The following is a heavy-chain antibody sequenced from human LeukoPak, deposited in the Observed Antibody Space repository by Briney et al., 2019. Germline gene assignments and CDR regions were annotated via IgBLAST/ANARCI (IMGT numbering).Heavy chain of an antibody. V-gene: IGHV5-51*01. CDR3: ARQTDGASGGFDY. CDR1: GYSFTSYW. D-gene: IGHD4-17*01. Sequence: GESLKISCKGSGYSFTSYWIGWVRQMPGKGLEWTGIIYPGDSDTRYSPSFQGQVTISADKSISTAYLRWSSLRASDTAMYYCARQTDGASGGFDYWGQGTLVTVSS. CDR2: IYPGDSDT. J-gene: IGHJ4*02.